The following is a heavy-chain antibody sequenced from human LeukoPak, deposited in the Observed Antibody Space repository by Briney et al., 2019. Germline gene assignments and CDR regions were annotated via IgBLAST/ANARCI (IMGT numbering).Heavy chain of an antibody. CDR1: GGSISSSSYY. Sequence: SETLSLTCTVSGGSISSSSYYWGWIRQPPGKGLEWIGSIHYSGSTYYNPSLKSRVTISVDTSKNQFSLKLSSVTAADTAVYYCARAAGWFDPWGQGTLVTVSS. J-gene: IGHJ5*02. CDR2: IHYSGST. CDR3: ARAAGWFDP. V-gene: IGHV4-39*07.